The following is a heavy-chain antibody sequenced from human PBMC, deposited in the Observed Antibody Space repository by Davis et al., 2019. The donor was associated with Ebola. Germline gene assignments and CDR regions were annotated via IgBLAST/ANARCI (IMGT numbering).Heavy chain of an antibody. V-gene: IGHV4-61*01. CDR2: IYYSGST. CDR3: ARGTEVSGDGYNPFDY. CDR1: GGSVSSGSYY. Sequence: PSETLSLTCTVSGGSVSSGSYYWSWIRQPPGKGLEWIGYIYYSGSTNYNPSLKSRVTISVDTSKNQFSLKLSPVTAAATAVYYCARGTEVSGDGYNPFDYWGQGTLVTVSS. J-gene: IGHJ4*02. D-gene: IGHD5-24*01.